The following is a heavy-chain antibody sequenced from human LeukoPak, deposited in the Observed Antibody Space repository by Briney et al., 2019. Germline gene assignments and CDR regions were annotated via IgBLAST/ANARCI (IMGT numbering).Heavy chain of an antibody. J-gene: IGHJ5*02. CDR1: GGSISSGGYY. V-gene: IGHV4-30-2*01. CDR3: ARGSRITTVLA. CDR2: IYHSGST. D-gene: IGHD3-3*01. Sequence: SQTLSLACTVSGGSISSGGYYWSWIRQPPGKGLEWIGYIYHSGSTYYNPSLKSRVTISVDRSKNQFSLKLSSVTAADTAVYYCARGSRITTVLAWGQGTLVTVSS.